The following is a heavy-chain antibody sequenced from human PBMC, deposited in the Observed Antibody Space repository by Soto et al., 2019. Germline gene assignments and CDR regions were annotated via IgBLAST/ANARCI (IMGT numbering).Heavy chain of an antibody. CDR2: IHYSGRT. V-gene: IGHV4-59*12. J-gene: IGHJ4*02. CDR3: VRVGVGIGNHFDS. Sequence: SETLSLTCSVSNGSISGSYWTWIRQPPGKILEWIGYIHYSGRTDYNPSLTSRATMSVDTSKNQFSLNLKSITAADTAVYYCVRVGVGIGNHFDSWGRGTLVTVSS. D-gene: IGHD1-26*01. CDR1: NGSISGSY.